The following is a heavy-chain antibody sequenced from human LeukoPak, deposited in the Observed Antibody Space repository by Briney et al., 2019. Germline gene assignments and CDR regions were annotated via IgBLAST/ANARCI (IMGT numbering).Heavy chain of an antibody. CDR1: GGSFSGYY. CDR3: ARDSYGLYYFDY. Sequence: PSETLSLTCAVYGGSFSGYYWSWIRQPPGKGLEWIGEINHSGSTNYNPSLKSRVTISVDTSKNQFSLKLSSVTAADTAVYYCARDSYGLYYFDYRGQGTLVTVSS. D-gene: IGHD5-18*01. J-gene: IGHJ4*02. V-gene: IGHV4-34*01. CDR2: INHSGST.